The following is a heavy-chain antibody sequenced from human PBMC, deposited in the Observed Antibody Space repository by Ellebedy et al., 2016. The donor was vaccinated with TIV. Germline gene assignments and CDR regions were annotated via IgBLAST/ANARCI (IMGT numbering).Heavy chain of an antibody. CDR3: AKALRQLLPDY. CDR2: IGTTT. CDR1: GFTFSSYA. Sequence: GESLKISXAAPGFTFSSYAMTWVRQAPGKGLEWVSAIGTTTYYADSVKGRFTISRDISKSTVYLQMNSLRAEDTAVYYCAKALRQLLPDYWGQGTLVTVSS. V-gene: IGHV3-23*01. J-gene: IGHJ4*02. D-gene: IGHD2-15*01.